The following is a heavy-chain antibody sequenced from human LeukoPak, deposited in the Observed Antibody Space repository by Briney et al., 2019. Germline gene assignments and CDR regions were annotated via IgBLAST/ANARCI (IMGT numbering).Heavy chain of an antibody. CDR3: ARCSTYYDFWGGYYTGNYFDY. V-gene: IGHV1-8*03. CDR1: GYTFTIYD. Sequence: GASVKVFCKASGYTFTIYDINLGRHATGQGLEWMGWMNPNSGNTGYEQKFQGRVAITRNTSISPDYMELSRLRSEGTDVYYCARCSTYYDFWGGYYTGNYFDYWGQGTLVTVSS. D-gene: IGHD3-3*01. CDR2: MNPNSGNT. J-gene: IGHJ4*02.